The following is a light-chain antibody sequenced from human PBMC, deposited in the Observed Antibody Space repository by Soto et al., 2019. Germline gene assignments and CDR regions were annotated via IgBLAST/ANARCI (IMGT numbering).Light chain of an antibody. CDR2: EVI. J-gene: IGLJ1*01. CDR3: SSYTSSSTRV. V-gene: IGLV2-14*01. Sequence: QSVLTQPASVSGSPGQSITISCTGTSSDVGGYNSVSWYQQHPGKAPKLVIYEVINRPSGISNRFSGSKSGNTASLTISGLQAEDEADYYCSSYTSSSTRVFGTGTKVTV. CDR1: SSDVGGYNS.